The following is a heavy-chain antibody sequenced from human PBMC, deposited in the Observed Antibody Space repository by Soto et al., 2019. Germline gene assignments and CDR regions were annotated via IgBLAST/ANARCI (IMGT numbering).Heavy chain of an antibody. CDR1: GDSISTNFG. J-gene: IGHJ4*02. Sequence: PSETLSLTCAVSGDSISTNFGGGWVRQPTGKGLERIGESYHNVDNNYSPTLKTRLTISVAKSKNQFNLLVTSVTAAVTAVYYCARSFGSDRRADLDNWGLGALVTVSS. V-gene: IGHV4-4*02. CDR3: ARSFGSDRRADLDN. CDR2: SYHNVDN. D-gene: IGHD6-6*01.